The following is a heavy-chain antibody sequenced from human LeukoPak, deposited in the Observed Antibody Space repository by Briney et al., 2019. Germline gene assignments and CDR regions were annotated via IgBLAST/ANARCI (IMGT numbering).Heavy chain of an antibody. Sequence: PSETLSLTCTVSGVSISSYYWSWIRQPPGKGLEWIGYIYYSGSTKYNPSLKSRVSISVDTSKNQFSLRLSSATAADPAVYYCASSKTNGDSSGWYAWFDPWGQGTLVTVSS. CDR1: GVSISSYY. J-gene: IGHJ5*02. CDR3: ASSKTNGDSSGWYAWFDP. V-gene: IGHV4-59*01. CDR2: IYYSGST. D-gene: IGHD6-19*01.